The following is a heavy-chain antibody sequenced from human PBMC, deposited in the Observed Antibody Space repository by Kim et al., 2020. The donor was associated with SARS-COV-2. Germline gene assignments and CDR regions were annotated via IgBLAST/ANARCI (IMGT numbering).Heavy chain of an antibody. V-gene: IGHV4-59*13. D-gene: IGHD3-10*01. CDR2: IYYSGST. Sequence: SETLSLTCTVSGGSISSYYWSWIRQPPGKGLEWIGYIYYSGSTNYNPSLKSRVTISVDTSKNQFSLKLSSVTAADTAVYYCARVGVWFGELFVDYWGQGTLVTVSS. J-gene: IGHJ4*02. CDR1: GGSISSYY. CDR3: ARVGVWFGELFVDY.